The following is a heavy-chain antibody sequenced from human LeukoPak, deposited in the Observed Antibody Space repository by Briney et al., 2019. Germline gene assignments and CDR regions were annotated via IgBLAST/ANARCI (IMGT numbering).Heavy chain of an antibody. V-gene: IGHV3-49*04. J-gene: IGHJ4*02. D-gene: IGHD3-3*01. CDR3: TRVISRLTIFGVVIEGAVDY. CDR2: IRSKAYGGTT. CDR1: GFTFGDYA. Sequence: GQSLRLSCTASGFTFGDYAMSWVRQAPGKGLEWVGFIRSKAYGGTTEYAASVKGRFTISRDDSKSIAYLQMNSLKTEDTAVYYCTRVISRLTIFGVVIEGAVDYWGQGTLVTVSS.